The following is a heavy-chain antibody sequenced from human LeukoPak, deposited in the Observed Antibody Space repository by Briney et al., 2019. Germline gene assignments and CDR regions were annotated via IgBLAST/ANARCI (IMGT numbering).Heavy chain of an antibody. CDR2: IIPILGIA. V-gene: IGHV1-69*04. Sequence: SVKVSCKASGGTFSSYAISWVRQAPGQGLEWMGRIIPILGIANYAQKFQGRVTITADKSTSTAYMELSSLRSEDTAVYYCARGHNFMITFGGVIVDWGQGTLVTVSS. CDR3: ARGHNFMITFGGVIVD. D-gene: IGHD3-16*02. CDR1: GGTFSSYA. J-gene: IGHJ4*02.